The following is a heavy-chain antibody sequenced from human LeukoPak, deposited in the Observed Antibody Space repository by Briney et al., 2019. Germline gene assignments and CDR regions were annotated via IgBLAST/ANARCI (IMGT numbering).Heavy chain of an antibody. J-gene: IGHJ4*02. D-gene: IGHD1-26*01. CDR3: AKDRVKWELLGDFDY. CDR2: INDTGDST. V-gene: IGHV3-23*01. CDR1: GFTFNNYA. Sequence: GGSLRLSCAASGFTFNNYAMSWVRQAPGKGLEWVSSINDTGDSTYYVDSVKGRFTISRDNSKNTLYLQMNSLRAEDTAVYYCAKDRVKWELLGDFDYWGQGTLVTVSS.